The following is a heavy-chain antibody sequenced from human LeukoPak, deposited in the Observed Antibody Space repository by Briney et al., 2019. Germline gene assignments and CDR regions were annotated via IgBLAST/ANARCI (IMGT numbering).Heavy chain of an antibody. CDR2: IYYSGST. D-gene: IGHD3-22*01. CDR3: ARAPYYDSSGPSFDY. V-gene: IGHV4-39*07. Sequence: SETLSLTCTVSGGSISSSSYYWGWIRQPPGKGLEWIGSIYYSGSTYYNPSLKSRVTISVDRSKNQFSLKLSSVTAADTAVYYCARAPYYDSSGPSFDYWGQGTLVTVSS. CDR1: GGSISSSSYY. J-gene: IGHJ4*02.